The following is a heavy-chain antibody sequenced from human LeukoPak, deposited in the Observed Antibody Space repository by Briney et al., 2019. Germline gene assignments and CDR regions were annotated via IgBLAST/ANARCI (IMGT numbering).Heavy chain of an antibody. Sequence: GGSLRLSCAASGFTFSSYAMHWVRQAPGKGLEYVSAISSNGGSTYYANSVKGRFTISRDNSKNTLYLQMGSLRAEDMAVYYCARDSADVVGAKSIFDYWGQGALVTVSS. D-gene: IGHD1-26*01. CDR2: ISSNGGST. CDR3: ARDSADVVGAKSIFDY. V-gene: IGHV3-64*01. CDR1: GFTFSSYA. J-gene: IGHJ4*02.